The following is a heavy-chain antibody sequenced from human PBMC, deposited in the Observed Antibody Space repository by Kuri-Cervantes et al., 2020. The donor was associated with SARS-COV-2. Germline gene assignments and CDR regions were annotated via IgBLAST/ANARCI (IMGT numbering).Heavy chain of an antibody. D-gene: IGHD1-26*01. CDR3: ARPVGASLRTDV. CDR2: INPSGGNT. Sequence: ASVKVSCKASGYTFTDYYMHWVRQAPGQGLEWMGIINPSGGNTTYAQKFQGRVTMTRDTSTSTVYMELSSLGSEDTAVHYCARPVGASLRTDVWGQGTLVTVSS. CDR1: GYTFTDYY. J-gene: IGHJ4*02. V-gene: IGHV1-46*01.